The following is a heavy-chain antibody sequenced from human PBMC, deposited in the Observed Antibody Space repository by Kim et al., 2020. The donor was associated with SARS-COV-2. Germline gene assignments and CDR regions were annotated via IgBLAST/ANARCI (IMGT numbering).Heavy chain of an antibody. J-gene: IGHJ4*02. CDR3: ARGYGDYYFDY. CDR2: T. D-gene: IGHD4-17*01. Sequence: TSSAASAKVRFTNSNDNSKNTLYLQMNSLRAEDTAVYFCARGYGDYYFDYWGQGTLVTVSS. V-gene: IGHV3-53*01.